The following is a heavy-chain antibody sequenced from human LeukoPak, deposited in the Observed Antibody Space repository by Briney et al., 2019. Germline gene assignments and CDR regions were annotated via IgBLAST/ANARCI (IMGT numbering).Heavy chain of an antibody. CDR1: GFTFDDYA. Sequence: SLRLSCAASGFTFDDYAIRWVRQAPGKCLGWVSGISWNSGSIGYADSVKGRFTISRDNAKNSLYLQMNSLRAEDTALYYCAKDNDDFWSGYVDYWGQGTLVTVSS. V-gene: IGHV3-9*01. D-gene: IGHD3-3*01. J-gene: IGHJ4*02. CDR3: AKDNDDFWSGYVDY. CDR2: ISWNSGSI.